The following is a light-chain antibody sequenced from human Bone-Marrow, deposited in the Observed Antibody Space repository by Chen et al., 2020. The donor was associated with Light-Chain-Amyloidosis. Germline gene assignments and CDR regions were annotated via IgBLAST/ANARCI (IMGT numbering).Light chain of an antibody. CDR1: GSNIGGHS. V-gene: IGLV1-44*01. CDR2: NNH. Sequence: QSLLTQPPSASGTPGQAVNIACSGSGSNIGGHSVNWYQHLPGTAPQLVIFNNHKRPSGVPDRFSGSRSGTSASLAISGLQADDEGDYYGAAWDDSLRTYLFGGGTKLTVL. J-gene: IGLJ3*02. CDR3: AAWDDSLRTYL.